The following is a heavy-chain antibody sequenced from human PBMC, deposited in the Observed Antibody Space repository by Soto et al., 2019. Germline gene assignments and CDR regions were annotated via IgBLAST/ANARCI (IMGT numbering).Heavy chain of an antibody. Sequence: SVKVSCKASGGTFSSYAISWVRQAPGQGLEWMGGIIPIFGTANYAQKFQGRVTITADESTSTAYMELSSLRSEDTAVYYCARDRIVVVPAARDRYYYYGMDVWG. CDR2: IIPIFGTA. J-gene: IGHJ6*02. V-gene: IGHV1-69*13. D-gene: IGHD2-2*01. CDR1: GGTFSSYA. CDR3: ARDRIVVVPAARDRYYYYGMDV.